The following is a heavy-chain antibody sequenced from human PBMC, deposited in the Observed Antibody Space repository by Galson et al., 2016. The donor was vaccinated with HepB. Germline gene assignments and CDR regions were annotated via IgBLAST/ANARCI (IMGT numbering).Heavy chain of an antibody. Sequence: PALVTPTQTLTLTCTFSGFSLSSSGVGVGWFRQSPGKALDWLALIYWNDDKRYSPSLRSRIPITKDTTNNQVVLTLTDMDPLATATYYCAHRRSRDPNIGGGAFDFWGQGTLVAVSS. CDR2: IYWNDDK. CDR3: AHRRSRDPNIGGGAFDF. D-gene: IGHD2/OR15-2a*01. V-gene: IGHV2-5*01. CDR1: GFSLSSSGVG. J-gene: IGHJ3*01.